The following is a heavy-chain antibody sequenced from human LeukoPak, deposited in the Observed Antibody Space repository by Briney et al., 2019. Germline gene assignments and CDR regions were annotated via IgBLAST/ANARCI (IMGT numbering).Heavy chain of an antibody. CDR2: ISSDGSSK. V-gene: IGHV3-30-3*01. CDR3: ARDLVSYSSSPLH. J-gene: IGHJ4*02. CDR1: GFTVSSNY. D-gene: IGHD6-6*01. Sequence: GGSLRLSCAASGFTVSSNYMSWVRQAPGKGLEWVAVISSDGSSKHYADSVKGRFTIFTDTSKSTLYLQINSLRPEDTAVYYCARDLVSYSSSPLHWGQGTLVTVSS.